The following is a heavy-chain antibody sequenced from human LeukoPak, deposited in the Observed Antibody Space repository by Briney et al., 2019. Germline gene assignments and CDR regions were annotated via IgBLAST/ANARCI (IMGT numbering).Heavy chain of an antibody. D-gene: IGHD3-3*01. J-gene: IGHJ6*02. CDR3: ARSSDFWSGYPYFYGMDV. V-gene: IGHV1-2*02. Sequence: ASVKVSCKASGYTFTGYYMHWVRQAPGQGLEWMGWINPNSGGTNYAQKFQGRVTVTRDTSISTAYMEPSRLRSDDTAVYYCARSSDFWSGYPYFYGMDVWGQGTTVTVSS. CDR1: GYTFTGYY. CDR2: INPNSGGT.